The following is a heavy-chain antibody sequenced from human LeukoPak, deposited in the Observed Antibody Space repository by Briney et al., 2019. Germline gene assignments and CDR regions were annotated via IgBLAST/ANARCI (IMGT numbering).Heavy chain of an antibody. CDR3: ARDNSVGDTAWWFDP. D-gene: IGHD1-26*01. V-gene: IGHV1-3*03. CDR2: INTGNGNT. J-gene: IGHJ5*02. Sequence: GASVKVSCKASGYTFTNYAMHWVRQAPGQRLEWMGWINTGNGNTKYSQEFQGRVTITRDTSANTAYMELSSLRSEDTAVYYCARDNSVGDTAWWFDPWGQGTLVTVSS. CDR1: GYTFTNYA.